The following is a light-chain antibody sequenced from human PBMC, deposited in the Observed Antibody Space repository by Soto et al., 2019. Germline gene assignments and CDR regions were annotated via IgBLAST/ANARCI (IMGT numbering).Light chain of an antibody. CDR1: QGISSS. Sequence: AIQLTQSPSSLSASVGDRVTITCRASQGISSSLAWYQHKPGKAPKLLIYDASSLGSGVSSRFSGSGSGTAFPPTISSLHTEYLAYYYRQQFNKYPITFGQGTRLEIK. V-gene: IGKV1D-13*01. CDR3: QQFNKYPIT. CDR2: DAS. J-gene: IGKJ5*01.